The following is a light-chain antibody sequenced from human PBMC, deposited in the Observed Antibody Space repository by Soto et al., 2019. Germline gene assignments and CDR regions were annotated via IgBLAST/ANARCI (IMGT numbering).Light chain of an antibody. CDR1: QTILSN. CDR2: GAS. V-gene: IGKV3-20*01. Sequence: EIVLTQSPGTLSMSPVERATLSCSASQTILSNLAWYQQKPGQAPRLLIYGASTRATRIPASFSGSGSGTDFTLTIRRLEPEDLAVYVCQQYARSPLAVGGGTKVEIK. J-gene: IGKJ4*01. CDR3: QQYARSPLA.